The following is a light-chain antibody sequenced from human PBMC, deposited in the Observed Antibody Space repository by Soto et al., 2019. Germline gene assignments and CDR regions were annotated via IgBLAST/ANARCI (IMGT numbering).Light chain of an antibody. Sequence: DIQMTQSPSSLSASVGDTVTITCRASQGISNYLAWYQQKPGQVPTILIYAASTLQSGVPSRFSGSGSGTDFTLTISSLRPEDVATYYCQKYNNAPRTFGQGTKVEI. CDR2: AAS. CDR3: QKYNNAPRT. V-gene: IGKV1-27*01. CDR1: QGISNY. J-gene: IGKJ1*01.